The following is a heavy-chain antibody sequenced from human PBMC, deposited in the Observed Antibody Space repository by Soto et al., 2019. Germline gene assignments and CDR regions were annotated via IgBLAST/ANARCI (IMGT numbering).Heavy chain of an antibody. CDR2: IIPILGIA. V-gene: IGHV1-69*02. Sequence: QVQLVQSGAEVKKPGSSVKVSCKASGGTFSSYTISWVRQAPGQGLEWMGRIIPILGIANYAQKFQGRVTITADKSTSTAYMELSSLRSEDTAVYYCARGGWFGELWPGGRSMDVWGQGTTVTVSS. D-gene: IGHD3-10*01. CDR1: GGTFSSYT. CDR3: ARGGWFGELWPGGRSMDV. J-gene: IGHJ6*02.